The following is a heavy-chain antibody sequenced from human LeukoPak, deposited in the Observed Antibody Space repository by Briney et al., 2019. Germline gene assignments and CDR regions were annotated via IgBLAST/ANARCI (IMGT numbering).Heavy chain of an antibody. CDR2: INHSGST. D-gene: IGHD2-2*01. CDR3: ARRGQLLWRGWFDP. J-gene: IGHJ5*02. CDR1: GASISSSTYY. Sequence: SETLSLTCTVSGASISSSTYYWSWIRQPPGKGLEWIGEINHSGSTNYNPSLKSRVTISVDTSKNQFSLKLSSVTAADTAVYYCARRGQLLWRGWFDPWGQGTLVTVSS. V-gene: IGHV4-39*07.